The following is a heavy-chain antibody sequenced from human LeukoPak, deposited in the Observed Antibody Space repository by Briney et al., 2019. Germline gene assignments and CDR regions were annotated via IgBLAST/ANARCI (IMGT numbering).Heavy chain of an antibody. CDR1: GFTFSDYY. V-gene: IGHV3-11*04. CDR3: ARSPTFTSIAARNGS. Sequence: PGGSLRLSCAASGFTFSDYYMSWIRQAPGKGLEWVSYISSSGSTIYHADSVKGRFTISRDNAKNSLYLQMNSLRAEDTAVYYCARSPTFTSIAARNGSGGQGTLVTVSS. D-gene: IGHD6-6*01. CDR2: ISSSGSTI. J-gene: IGHJ4*02.